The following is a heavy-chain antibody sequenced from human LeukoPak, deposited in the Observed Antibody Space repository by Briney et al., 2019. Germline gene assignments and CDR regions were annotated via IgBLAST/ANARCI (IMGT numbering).Heavy chain of an antibody. D-gene: IGHD7-27*01. CDR2: ISYDGSNK. Sequence: GGSLRLSCAASGFTFSSYGMHWVRQAPGKGLEWVAVISYDGSNKYYADSVKGRFTISRDNSKNTLYLQMNSLRAEDTAVYYCAKDFPGDRTRDLDPYFDYWGQGTLVTVSS. J-gene: IGHJ4*02. CDR1: GFTFSSYG. V-gene: IGHV3-30*18. CDR3: AKDFPGDRTRDLDPYFDY.